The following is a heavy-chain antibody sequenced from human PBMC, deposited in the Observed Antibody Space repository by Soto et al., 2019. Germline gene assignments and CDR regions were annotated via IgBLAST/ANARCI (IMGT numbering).Heavy chain of an antibody. D-gene: IGHD5-12*01. CDR3: ARVLVARAVPDY. CDR1: GGSISSGGYY. Sequence: SETLSLTCTVSGGSISSGGYYWSWIRQHPGKGLEWIGYIYYSGSTYYNPSLKSRVTISVDTSKNQFSLKLSSVTAADTAVYYCARVLVARAVPDYWGQGTLVTVSS. J-gene: IGHJ4*02. V-gene: IGHV4-31*03. CDR2: IYYSGST.